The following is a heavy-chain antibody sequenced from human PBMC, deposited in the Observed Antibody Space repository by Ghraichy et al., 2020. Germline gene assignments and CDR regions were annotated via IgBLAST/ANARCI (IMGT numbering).Heavy chain of an antibody. Sequence: SVKVSCKASGGSFSTYGISWVRQAPGQGLEWVGGIVPIFGPANYAETFQGRVTITADESTSTAYMELSSLRSEDTAVYFCAKTRGEMASSDSSYYFDYWGQGTLVTVSS. J-gene: IGHJ4*02. CDR3: AKTRGEMASSDSSYYFDY. V-gene: IGHV1-69*13. CDR1: GGSFSTYG. D-gene: IGHD5-24*01. CDR2: IVPIFGPA.